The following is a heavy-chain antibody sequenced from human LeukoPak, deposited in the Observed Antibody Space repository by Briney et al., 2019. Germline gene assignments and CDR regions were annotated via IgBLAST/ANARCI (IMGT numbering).Heavy chain of an antibody. J-gene: IGHJ4*02. Sequence: GGSLRLSCAAAGFTFSSYAMHWVRQPPGKGLDWVAFIRYDGSNKYYADSVKGRFTISRDNSKNTLYVQMNSLRAEDTAVYYCAKDPVYYDFWSGYFDSWGQGTLVTVSS. CDR3: AKDPVYYDFWSGYFDS. CDR1: GFTFSSYA. V-gene: IGHV3-30*02. D-gene: IGHD3-3*01. CDR2: IRYDGSNK.